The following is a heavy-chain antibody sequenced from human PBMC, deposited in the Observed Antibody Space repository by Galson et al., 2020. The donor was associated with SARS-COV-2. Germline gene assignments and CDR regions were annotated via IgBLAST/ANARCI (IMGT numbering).Heavy chain of an antibody. D-gene: IGHD6-13*01. Sequence: GDSDTRYSPSFQGQVTISADKSISTAYLQWSSLKASDTAMYYCARQRGIAAAADDYWGQGTLVTVSS. J-gene: IGHJ4*02. CDR3: ARQRGIAAAADDY. V-gene: IGHV5-51*01. CDR2: GDSDT.